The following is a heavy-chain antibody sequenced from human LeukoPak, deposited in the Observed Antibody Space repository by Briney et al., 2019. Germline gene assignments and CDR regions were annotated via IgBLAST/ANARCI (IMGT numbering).Heavy chain of an antibody. D-gene: IGHD6-19*01. CDR1: GDNVSSNSAS. J-gene: IGHJ5*02. CDR2: TYYRSKWYN. Sequence: SQTLSLTCAISGDNVSSNSASWNWIRQSPSRGLEWLGRTYYRSKWYNDYAVSVKSRITINPDTSKNQFSLQLNSVSPEDTAMYWCAREGVAGDNWFDPWGQGTLVTASS. V-gene: IGHV6-1*01. CDR3: AREGVAGDNWFDP.